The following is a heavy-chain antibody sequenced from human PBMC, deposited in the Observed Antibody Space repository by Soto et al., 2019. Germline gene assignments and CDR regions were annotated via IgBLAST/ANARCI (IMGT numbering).Heavy chain of an antibody. V-gene: IGHV1-46*03. Sequence: ASVKVSCKASGYTFTSHYMHWVRQAPVQGLEWMGIINPSGGSTSYAQKFQGRVTMTRDTSTSTVYMELSSLRSEDTAVYYCARDYLSRYFDWSTIPQTYGMDVWGQGTTVTVSS. CDR1: GYTFTSHY. CDR2: INPSGGST. CDR3: ARDYLSRYFDWSTIPQTYGMDV. D-gene: IGHD3-9*01. J-gene: IGHJ6*02.